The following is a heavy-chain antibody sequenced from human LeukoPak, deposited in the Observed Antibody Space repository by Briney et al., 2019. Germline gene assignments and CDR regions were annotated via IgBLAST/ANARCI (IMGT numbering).Heavy chain of an antibody. CDR1: GYNFRTYW. CDR3: ARGPIDEAFDF. D-gene: IGHD3-22*01. J-gene: IGHJ4*02. V-gene: IGHV5-51*01. CDR2: MYPGDSDT. Sequence: GESLKISCKASGYNFRTYWIGWVRQMPGRGLEWMAIMYPGDSDTTYSPSFQGRVTISVDKSISTAYLQWNGLGASDTATYYCARGPIDEAFDFWGQGTLVVVSS.